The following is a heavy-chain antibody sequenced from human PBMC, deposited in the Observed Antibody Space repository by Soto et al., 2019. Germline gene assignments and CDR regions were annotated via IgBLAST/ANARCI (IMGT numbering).Heavy chain of an antibody. Sequence: GGSLRLSCVGSGFTFSSYGMHWVRQAPGKGLECVAVISDTGSSHYYAASVEGRFTISRENSKNTLSLRMDRLRVEDTAVYYCAKDRGGDCPDNSCYFGADYWGQGTPVTVSS. V-gene: IGHV3-30*18. CDR3: AKDRGGDCPDNSCYFGADY. CDR1: GFTFSSYG. CDR2: ISDTGSSH. D-gene: IGHD2-2*01. J-gene: IGHJ4*02.